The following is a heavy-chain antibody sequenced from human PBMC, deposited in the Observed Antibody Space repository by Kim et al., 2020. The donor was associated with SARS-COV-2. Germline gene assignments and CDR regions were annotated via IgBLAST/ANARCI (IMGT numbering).Heavy chain of an antibody. Sequence: GGSLRLSCAASGFTFSSFAMTWVRQLPGKGLEWVSVINYDGGLTFYADSAKGRFTISRDNSMNTLYLQMNSLRADDTAVYYCAKLFHYGSGDMPNYFDSWGEGTPVTVSS. V-gene: IGHV3-23*01. CDR2: INYDGGLT. CDR1: GFTFSSFA. CDR3: AKLFHYGSGDMPNYFDS. J-gene: IGHJ4*02. D-gene: IGHD3-10*01.